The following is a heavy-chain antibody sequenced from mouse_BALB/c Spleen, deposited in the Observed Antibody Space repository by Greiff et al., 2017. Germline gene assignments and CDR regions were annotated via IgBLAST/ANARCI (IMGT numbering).Heavy chain of an antibody. CDR1: GDSITSGY. J-gene: IGHJ4*01. CDR3: VFYDGYPYAMDY. D-gene: IGHD2-3*01. Sequence: EVQLQQSGPSLVKPSQTLSLTCSVTGDSITSGYWNWIRKFPGNKLEYMGYISYSGSTYYNPSLKSRISITRDTSKNQYYLQLNSVTTEDTATYYCVFYDGYPYAMDYWGQGTSVTVSS. CDR2: ISYSGST. V-gene: IGHV3-8*02.